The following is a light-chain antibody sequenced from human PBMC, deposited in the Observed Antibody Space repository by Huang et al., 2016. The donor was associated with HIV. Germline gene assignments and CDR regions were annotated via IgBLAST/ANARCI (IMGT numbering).Light chain of an antibody. CDR2: GVA. CDR1: QSVGSN. CDR3: HQYNNWPPWT. V-gene: IGKV3-15*01. J-gene: IGKJ1*01. Sequence: EIVMTQSPATLSVSPGERATLSCRDSQSVGSNLAWYQQKPGPAPRRLIYGVATRATGIPAKFSGSASGTEFTLTISSLQSEDFAVYYCHQYNNWPPWTFGQGTKVEIK.